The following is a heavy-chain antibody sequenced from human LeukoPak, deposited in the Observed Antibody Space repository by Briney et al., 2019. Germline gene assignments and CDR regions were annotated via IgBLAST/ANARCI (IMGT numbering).Heavy chain of an antibody. J-gene: IGHJ4*02. CDR3: AKDSASYYYDSSGYYVDY. Sequence: GGSLRLSCAASGFTFSSYAMTWVRRAPGKGLEWVSTIEVGGAITHYAASVKGRFTISRDNSKNTLYLQMNSLRAEDTAVYYCAKDSASYYYDSSGYYVDYWGQGTLVTVSS. CDR2: IEVGGAIT. D-gene: IGHD3-22*01. V-gene: IGHV3-23*01. CDR1: GFTFSSYA.